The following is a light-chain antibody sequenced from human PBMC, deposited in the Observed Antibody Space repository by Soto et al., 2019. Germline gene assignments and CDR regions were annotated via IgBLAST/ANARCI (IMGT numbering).Light chain of an antibody. V-gene: IGLV1-40*01. J-gene: IGLJ1*01. CDR3: AAWDDCLTGYV. Sequence: QSVLTQPPSVSEAPRQRVTISCTGTSSDIGAGYDVHWYQQLPGAAPKLLIYSNAIRPSGVPDRFSASKSGTSASLAITGLRDEDEADYYCAAWDDCLTGYVFASGTQVTV. CDR2: SNA. CDR1: SSDIGAGYD.